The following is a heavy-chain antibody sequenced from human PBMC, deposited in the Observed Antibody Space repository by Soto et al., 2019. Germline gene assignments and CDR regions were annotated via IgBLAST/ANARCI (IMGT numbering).Heavy chain of an antibody. V-gene: IGHV3-23*01. CDR1: GFTFSSYA. D-gene: IGHD3-22*01. J-gene: IGHJ6*02. CDR3: AKDQSPYYYDSSGSYYGMDV. Sequence: PGGSLRLSCAASGFTFSSYAMSWVRQAPGKGLEWVSAISGSGGSTYYADSVKGRFTISRDNSKNTLYLQMNSLRAEDTAVYYCAKDQSPYYYDSSGSYYGMDVWGQGTTVTVSS. CDR2: ISGSGGST.